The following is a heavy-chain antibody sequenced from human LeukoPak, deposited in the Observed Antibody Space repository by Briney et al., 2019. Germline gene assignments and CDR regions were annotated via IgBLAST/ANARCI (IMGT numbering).Heavy chain of an antibody. V-gene: IGHV1-2*02. CDR2: INPNSGGT. Sequence: ASVKVSCKASGYTFTGYYMHWVRQAPGQGLEWMGWINPNSGGTNYAQKFQGRVTMTRDTSISTAYMELSRLRSDDTAVYYCAREGGGYSYGPNFDYWGQGTLVTVSS. D-gene: IGHD5-18*01. CDR3: AREGGGYSYGPNFDY. CDR1: GYTFTGYY. J-gene: IGHJ4*02.